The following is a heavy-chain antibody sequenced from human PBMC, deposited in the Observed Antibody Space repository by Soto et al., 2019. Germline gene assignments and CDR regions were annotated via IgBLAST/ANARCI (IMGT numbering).Heavy chain of an antibody. J-gene: IGHJ4*02. D-gene: IGHD4-17*01. CDR2: ITSSGTTT. V-gene: IGHV3-48*01. Sequence: ESGGGLVQPGGSLRLSCAASGFALSGHAMNWVRQAPGMGLEWISYITSSGTTTHYADSVRGRFTISRDLAKNSLYLQMTSLRAEDTAVYYCARDPYGDHGLDYWGQGTLVTVSS. CDR1: GFALSGHA. CDR3: ARDPYGDHGLDY.